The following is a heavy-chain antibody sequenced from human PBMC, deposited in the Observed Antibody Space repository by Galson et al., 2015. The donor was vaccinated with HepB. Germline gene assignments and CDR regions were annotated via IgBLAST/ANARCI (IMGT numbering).Heavy chain of an antibody. CDR1: GGTFSSYT. V-gene: IGHV1-69*02. CDR3: ARAPPPYSSGWYATWFDP. Sequence: SVKVSCKASGGTFSSYTISWVRQAPGQGLEWMGRIIPILGIANYAQKFQGRVTSTADKSTSTAYMELSSLRSEDAAVYYCARAPPPYSSGWYATWFDPWGQGTLVTVSS. D-gene: IGHD6-19*01. J-gene: IGHJ5*02. CDR2: IIPILGIA.